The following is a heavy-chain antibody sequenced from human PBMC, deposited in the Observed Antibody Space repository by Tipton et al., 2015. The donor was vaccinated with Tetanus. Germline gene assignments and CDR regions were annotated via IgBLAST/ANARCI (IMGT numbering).Heavy chain of an antibody. CDR2: IYYTALT. CDR3: ARGLPREPSYLDY. Sequence: TLSLTCTVSGASINAGGYLWTWVRHHPGQGLKRIGNIYYTALTSYSPSLNSRVRIAVDTSKNQFYLSLTSVTAAGTAVYFCARGLPREPSYLDYWGQGKQVTVSS. J-gene: IGHJ4*02. D-gene: IGHD1-26*01. V-gene: IGHV4-31*03. CDR1: GASINAGGYL.